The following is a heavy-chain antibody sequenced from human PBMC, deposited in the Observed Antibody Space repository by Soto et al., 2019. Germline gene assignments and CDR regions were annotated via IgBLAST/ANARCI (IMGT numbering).Heavy chain of an antibody. CDR3: ASHTLRKWTPGSDDFDY. CDR1: GGSITSDTYY. Sequence: QLQLQESGPGLVKPSETLSLTCTVSGGSITSDTYYWGWIRQPPGKGLESIGNTHYTGTTSYNLSLKSRATISVDTSKNQYSLRLTSVTAADTAVYYCASHTLRKWTPGSDDFDYWGQGTLVTVSS. D-gene: IGHD3-10*01. J-gene: IGHJ4*02. V-gene: IGHV4-39*01. CDR2: THYTGTT.